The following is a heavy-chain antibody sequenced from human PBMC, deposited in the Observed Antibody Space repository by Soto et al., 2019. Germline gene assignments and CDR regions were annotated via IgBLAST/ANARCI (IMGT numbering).Heavy chain of an antibody. CDR2: ISGNGGFT. V-gene: IGHV3-23*01. CDR1: GFSFSYSA. J-gene: IGHJ3*01. Sequence: EVQLLESGGGLVQPGGSLRLSCAASGFSFSYSAMSWVRQAPGKGLEYVSGISGNGGFTYYADSVKGRFIISRDNSKDTVDLQMNSLRADDTAVYYCVRETKNAFDVWGQGTVVTVSS. CDR3: VRETKNAFDV.